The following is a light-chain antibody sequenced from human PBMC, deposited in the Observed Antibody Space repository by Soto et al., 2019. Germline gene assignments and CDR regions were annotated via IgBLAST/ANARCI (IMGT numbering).Light chain of an antibody. CDR2: DIS. CDR1: QSVSSN. CDR3: QQYNGWPLT. V-gene: IGKV3D-15*01. Sequence: EIVLTQSPATLSLSPVERATLSCRASQSVSSNLAWYQQKPGQAPSLLIYDISARATGIPTRFSGSGSGTEFTLTISSLQSEDFAVYYCQQYNGWPLTFGGGTKVDIK. J-gene: IGKJ4*01.